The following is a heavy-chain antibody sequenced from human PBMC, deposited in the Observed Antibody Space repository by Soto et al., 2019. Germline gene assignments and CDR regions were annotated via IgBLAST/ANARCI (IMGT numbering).Heavy chain of an antibody. J-gene: IGHJ6*02. CDR2: FDPEDGET. D-gene: IGHD3-10*01. CDR1: GYTLTELS. V-gene: IGHV1-24*01. CDR3: ATATRDIWFGEVADYYYGMDV. Sequence: ASVKVSCKVSGYTLTELSMHWVRQAPGKGLEWMGGFDPEDGETIYAQKFQGRVTMTEDTSTDTAYMELSSLRSEDTAVYYCATATRDIWFGEVADYYYGMDVWGQGTTVTVSS.